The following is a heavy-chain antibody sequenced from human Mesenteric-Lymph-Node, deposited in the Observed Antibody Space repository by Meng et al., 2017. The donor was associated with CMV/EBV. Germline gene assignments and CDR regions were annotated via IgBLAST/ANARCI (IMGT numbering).Heavy chain of an antibody. V-gene: IGHV4-61*05. CDR1: GGSISSSSYY. CDR3: AAASLSGGMDV. J-gene: IGHJ6*02. CDR2: IFYTGST. Sequence: GSLRLSCTVSGGSISSSSYYWGWIRQPPGKGLEWIGNIFYTGSTNYNPSLKGRVTISVDTSKSQIALKMRSVTTADTAVYYCAAASLSGGMDVWGQGTTVTVSS.